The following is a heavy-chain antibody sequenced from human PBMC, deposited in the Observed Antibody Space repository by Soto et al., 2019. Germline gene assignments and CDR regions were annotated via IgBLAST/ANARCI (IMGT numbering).Heavy chain of an antibody. J-gene: IGHJ6*02. V-gene: IGHV4-59*08. CDR1: GGSISSYY. CDR2: IYYSGST. D-gene: IGHD3-10*02. CDR3: ARHFLGPSAIGVRFYGMDV. Sequence: SETLSLTCTVSGGSISSYYWSWIRQPPGKGLEWIGYIYYSGSTNYNPSLKSRVTISVDTSKNQFSLKLSSVTAADTAVYYCARHFLGPSAIGVRFYGMDVWGQGTTVTVSS.